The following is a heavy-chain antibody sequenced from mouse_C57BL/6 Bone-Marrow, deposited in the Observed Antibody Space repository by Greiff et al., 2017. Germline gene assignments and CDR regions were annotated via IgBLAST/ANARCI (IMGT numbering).Heavy chain of an antibody. CDR1: GYTFTNYW. V-gene: IGHV1-63*01. Sequence: QVQLQQSGAELVRPGTSVKMSCKASGYTFTNYWIGWAKQRPGHGLEWIGDIYPGGGYTNYNEKFKGKATLTADKSSSTAYMQFSSLTSEDSAIYYCARSGEYDRGGFDYWGQGTTLTVSS. CDR2: IYPGGGYT. CDR3: ARSGEYDRGGFDY. D-gene: IGHD2-14*01. J-gene: IGHJ2*01.